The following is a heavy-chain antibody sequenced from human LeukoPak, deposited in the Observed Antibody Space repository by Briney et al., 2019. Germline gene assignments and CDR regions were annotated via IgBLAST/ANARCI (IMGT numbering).Heavy chain of an antibody. J-gene: IGHJ4*02. D-gene: IGHD3-16*02. V-gene: IGHV3-66*02. CDR3: ARVYDYVWGSYRDPYFDY. Sequence: GGSLRLSCTASGFSVSDNYMTWVRQAPGKGLEWVSVIYTAGTRYYADSVRGRFTISRDSSKNTLHLQMNDLRVEDTAAYYCARVYDYVWGSYRDPYFDYWGQGTLVTVSS. CDR2: IYTAGTR. CDR1: GFSVSDNY.